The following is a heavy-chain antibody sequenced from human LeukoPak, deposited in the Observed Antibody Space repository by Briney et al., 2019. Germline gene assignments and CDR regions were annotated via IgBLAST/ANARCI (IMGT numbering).Heavy chain of an antibody. CDR3: ARDTNTAMDY. D-gene: IGHD5-18*01. J-gene: IGHJ4*02. CDR2: IYYSGST. V-gene: IGHV4-59*01. Sequence: SETLSLTCTVSGGSISSYYRSWIRQPPGKGLEWIGYIYYSGSTNYNPSLKSRVTISVDTSKNQFSLKLSSVTAADTAVYYCARDTNTAMDYWGQGTLVTVSS. CDR1: GGSISSYY.